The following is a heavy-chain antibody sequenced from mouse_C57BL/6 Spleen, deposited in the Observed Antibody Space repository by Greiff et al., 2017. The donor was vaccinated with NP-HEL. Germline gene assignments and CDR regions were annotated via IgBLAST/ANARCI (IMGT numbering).Heavy chain of an antibody. D-gene: IGHD1-1*01. V-gene: IGHV1-15*01. CDR3: TRSYYYGSSLAY. CDR2: IDPETGGT. CDR1: GYTFTDYE. Sequence: VQLVESGAELVRPGASVTLSCKASGYTFTDYEMHWVKQTPVHGLEWIGAIDPETGGTAYNQKFKGKAILTADKSSSTAYMELRSLTSEDSAVYYCTRSYYYGSSLAYWGQGTLVTVSA. J-gene: IGHJ3*01.